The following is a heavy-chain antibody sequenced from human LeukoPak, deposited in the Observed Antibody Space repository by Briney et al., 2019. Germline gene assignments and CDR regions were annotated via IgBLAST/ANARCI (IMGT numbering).Heavy chain of an antibody. CDR1: GGSISSSNW. CDR2: IHHSGST. J-gene: IGHJ4*02. CDR3: ARLSTNYDSSGYLDY. Sequence: SETLSLTCAVSGGSISSSNWWSWVRQPPGKGLEWIGEIHHSGSTNYNPSLKSRVTISVDKSRNQFSLKLSSVTAADTAVYYCARLSTNYDSSGYLDYWGQGTLVTVSS. V-gene: IGHV4-4*02. D-gene: IGHD3-22*01.